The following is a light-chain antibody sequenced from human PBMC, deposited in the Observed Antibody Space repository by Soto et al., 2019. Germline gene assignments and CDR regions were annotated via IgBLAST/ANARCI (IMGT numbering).Light chain of an antibody. CDR2: GVS. J-gene: IGLJ1*01. Sequence: QSALTQPASVSASPGQSIAISCTGSSSDVGGYNYASWYQQHPGKAPKLMIYGVSNRPSGVSNRFSGSKSGNTASLTISGLQAEDEADYYCSSYTSSTTYVFGAGTKVTVL. CDR3: SSYTSSTTYV. CDR1: SSDVGGYNY. V-gene: IGLV2-14*01.